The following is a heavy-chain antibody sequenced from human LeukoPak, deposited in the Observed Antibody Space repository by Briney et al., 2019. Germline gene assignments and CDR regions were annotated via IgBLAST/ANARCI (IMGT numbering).Heavy chain of an antibody. CDR2: IYYSGST. CDR1: GGSISSYY. V-gene: IGHV4-59*12. CDR3: ARYWNYAAD. Sequence: PSETLSLTCTVSGGSISSYYWSWIRRPPGKGLEWIGYIYYSGSTNYNPSLKSRVTISVDTSKNQFSLKLSSVTAADTAVYYCARYWNYAADWGQGTLVTVSS. D-gene: IGHD1-7*01. J-gene: IGHJ4*02.